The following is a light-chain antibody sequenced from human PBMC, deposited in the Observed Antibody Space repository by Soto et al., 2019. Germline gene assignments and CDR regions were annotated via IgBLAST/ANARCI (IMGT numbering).Light chain of an antibody. Sequence: ERVMKQSTSTLSVSPRKRATLPWRASQSVSSSLAWYQQKPGQAPRLLIYGASTRATGIPARFSGTGSGTDFTLTVSSLQSEDFAVYYCQQYDNLPHTFGQGTKVDIK. J-gene: IGKJ1*01. CDR3: QQYDNLPHT. CDR2: GAS. V-gene: IGKV3-15*01. CDR1: QSVSSS.